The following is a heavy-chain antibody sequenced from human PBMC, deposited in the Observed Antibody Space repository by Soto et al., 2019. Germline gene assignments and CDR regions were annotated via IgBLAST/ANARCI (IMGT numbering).Heavy chain of an antibody. CDR2: ISYDGSNK. J-gene: IGHJ5*02. Sequence: PGVSLSLSCAASGFTFSSYGMHWVRQAPGKGLEWVAVISYDGSNKYYADSVKGRFTISRDNSKNTLYLQMNSLRAEDTAVYYCAKDHSSSFDPWGQGTLVTVSS. V-gene: IGHV3-30*18. CDR3: AKDHSSSFDP. CDR1: GFTFSSYG. D-gene: IGHD6-19*01.